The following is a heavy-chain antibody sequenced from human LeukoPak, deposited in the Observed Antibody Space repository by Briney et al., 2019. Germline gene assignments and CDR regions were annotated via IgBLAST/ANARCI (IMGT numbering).Heavy chain of an antibody. CDR1: GGSISSHY. CDR3: ARDPPYYDILTGYYKSGAFDI. J-gene: IGHJ3*02. V-gene: IGHV4-59*11. D-gene: IGHD3-9*01. Sequence: SETLSLTCTDSGGSISSHYWSWIRQPPGKGLEWIGYSHYSWSTNDNPSLKSRVTISVDTSKNQFSLKLSSVTAADTAVYYCARDPPYYDILTGYYKSGAFDIWGQGTMVTVSS. CDR2: SHYSWST.